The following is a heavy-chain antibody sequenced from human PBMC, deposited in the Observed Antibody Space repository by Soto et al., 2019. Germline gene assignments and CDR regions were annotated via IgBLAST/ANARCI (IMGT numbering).Heavy chain of an antibody. D-gene: IGHD1-7*01. J-gene: IGHJ6*02. CDR3: ARDNWNYDPYYYGTDV. V-gene: IGHV4-31*03. CDR1: GGSISSGGYY. CDR2: IYYSGST. Sequence: SETLSLTCTVSGGSISSGGYYWSWIRQHPGKGLEWIGYIYYSGSTYYNPSLKSRVTISVDTSKNQFSLKLSSVTAADTAVYYCARDNWNYDPYYYGTDVWGQGTTVTVS.